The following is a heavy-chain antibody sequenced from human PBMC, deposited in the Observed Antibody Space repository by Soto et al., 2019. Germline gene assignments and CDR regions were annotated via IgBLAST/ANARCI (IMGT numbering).Heavy chain of an antibody. CDR2: IFSSGTT. V-gene: IGHV4-30-4*01. Sequence: SETLSLTCTVSGDSISSGNKYWSWIRQPPGKGLEWIRYIFSSGTTYYNPSLKSRLTMSLDASQNQFPLKLNSLTDADTAVYFCARVPSPFDYYYAMDVWGQGTTVTVSS. CDR3: ARVPSPFDYYYAMDV. J-gene: IGHJ6*02. D-gene: IGHD3-16*01. CDR1: GDSISSGNKY.